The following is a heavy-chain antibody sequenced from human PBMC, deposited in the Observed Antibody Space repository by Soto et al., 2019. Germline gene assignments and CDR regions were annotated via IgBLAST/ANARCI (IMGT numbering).Heavy chain of an antibody. V-gene: IGHV3-23*01. J-gene: IGHJ6*02. CDR1: GFTFSSYA. D-gene: IGHD2-2*02. CDR2: ISGSGGST. Sequence: PGGSLRLSCAASGFTFSSYAMSWVRQAPGKGLEWVSAISGSGGSTYYADSVKGRFTISRDNSKNTLYLQMNSLRAEDTAVYYCARDRYCSSTSCYTGYYYYGMDVWGQGTTVTVS. CDR3: ARDRYCSSTSCYTGYYYYGMDV.